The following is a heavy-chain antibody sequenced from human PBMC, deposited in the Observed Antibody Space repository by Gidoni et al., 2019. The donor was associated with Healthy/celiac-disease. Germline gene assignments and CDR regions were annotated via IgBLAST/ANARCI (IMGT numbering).Heavy chain of an antibody. D-gene: IGHD7-27*01. CDR3: AKDPAVLDSTGDGAFDI. Sequence: EVQLLESGGGLVQPVGSLRLSCAASGFTFSSYAMSWVRQAPGKGLQWVSAISGSGGSTYYADSVKGRFTISRDNSKNTLYLQMNSLRAEDTAVYYCAKDPAVLDSTGDGAFDIWGQGTMVTVSS. CDR2: ISGSGGST. CDR1: GFTFSSYA. J-gene: IGHJ3*02. V-gene: IGHV3-23*01.